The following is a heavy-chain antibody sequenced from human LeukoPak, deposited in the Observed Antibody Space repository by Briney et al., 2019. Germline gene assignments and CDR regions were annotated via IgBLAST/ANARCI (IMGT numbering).Heavy chain of an antibody. Sequence: PGGSLRLSCDASGFSISDYYMSWIRQSPGKGLEWISYITSGAGSTKYADSVKGRFTISRDKAKNSVALQLNSLRAEDTAVYYCTRERRGTYYAFESWGQGTLVTASS. D-gene: IGHD3-16*01. CDR2: ITSGAGST. J-gene: IGHJ4*02. CDR3: TRERRGTYYAFES. V-gene: IGHV3-11*01. CDR1: GFSISDYY.